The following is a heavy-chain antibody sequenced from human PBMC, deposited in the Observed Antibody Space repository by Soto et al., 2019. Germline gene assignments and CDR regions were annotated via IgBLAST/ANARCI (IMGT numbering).Heavy chain of an antibody. CDR2: IIPIFGTA. CDR1: GGTFSSYA. D-gene: IGHD3-3*01. V-gene: IGHV1-69*01. CDR3: ARTANPAIFGVVQGWFDP. J-gene: IGHJ5*02. Sequence: QVQLVQSGAEVKKPGSSVKVSCKASGGTFSSYAISWVRQAPGQGLEWMGGIIPIFGTANYAQKFQGRVTITADESMTTAYMELSSRRSEDTAVYYCARTANPAIFGVVQGWFDPWGQGTLVTVSS.